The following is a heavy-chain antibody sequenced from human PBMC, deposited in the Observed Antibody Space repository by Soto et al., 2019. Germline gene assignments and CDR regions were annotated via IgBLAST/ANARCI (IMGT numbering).Heavy chain of an antibody. D-gene: IGHD5-12*01. V-gene: IGHV5-51*03. J-gene: IGHJ3*02. CDR1: GYSFTSYW. CDR2: IYPGDSDT. CDR3: ARPSHVATNDMGDAFDI. Sequence: EVQLVQSGAEVKKPGESLKISCKGSGYSFTSYWIGWVRQMPGKGLEWMGIIYPGDSDTRYSPSFQGQVTISADKSISTAYLQWSSLTASDTAMYYCARPSHVATNDMGDAFDIWGQGTMVTVSS.